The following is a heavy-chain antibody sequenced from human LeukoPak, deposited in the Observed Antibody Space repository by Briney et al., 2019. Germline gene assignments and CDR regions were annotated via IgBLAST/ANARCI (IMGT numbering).Heavy chain of an antibody. CDR1: GFTFSHYG. J-gene: IGHJ4*02. Sequence: PGGSLRLSCAASGFTFSHYGMTWVRQAPGKGLEWVSAIGSTGDNIHYADSVKGRFTISRDNSKNTLYLQMSSLRVEDTAVYYCAKDYGSGSYHFDYWGQGTLVTVPS. V-gene: IGHV3-23*01. CDR2: IGSTGDNI. CDR3: AKDYGSGSYHFDY. D-gene: IGHD3-10*01.